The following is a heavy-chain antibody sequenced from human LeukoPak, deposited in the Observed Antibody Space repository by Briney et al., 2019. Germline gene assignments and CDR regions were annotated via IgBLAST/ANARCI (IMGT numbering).Heavy chain of an antibody. CDR2: IYQSGST. V-gene: IGHV4-38-2*02. J-gene: IGHJ4*02. CDR3: ARKEGYFDY. CDR1: VYSISSGYY. Sequence: SETLSLTCTVSVYSISSGYYWGWIRQPPGKGLEWIGRIYQSGSTYYNPSLKSRVTISVDTSKNQFSLKLSSVTAADTAVYYCARKEGYFDYWGQGTPVTVSS.